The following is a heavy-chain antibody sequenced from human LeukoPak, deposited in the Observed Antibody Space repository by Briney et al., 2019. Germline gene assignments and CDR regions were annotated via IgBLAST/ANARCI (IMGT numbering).Heavy chain of an antibody. CDR2: ISSGSRSI. D-gene: IGHD6-19*01. Sequence: PGGSLRLSCAASGFTLSSYSMNWVRQAPGKGLEWVSFISSGSRSIYYADSVKGRFTISRENAKNSLYLQMNSLRVEDTAVYYCARDGTYIAVPGTGAVDYWGQGTLVTVSS. J-gene: IGHJ4*02. V-gene: IGHV3-48*04. CDR3: ARDGTYIAVPGTGAVDY. CDR1: GFTLSSYS.